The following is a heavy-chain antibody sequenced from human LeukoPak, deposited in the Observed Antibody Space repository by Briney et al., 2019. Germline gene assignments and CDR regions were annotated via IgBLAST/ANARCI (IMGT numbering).Heavy chain of an antibody. V-gene: IGHV4-30-4*01. Sequence: SETLSLTCTVSGGSIISADHYWSWIRQPPGKGLGWIGYIFYSGSTYYNPSLKSRLTISVDTSKNQFSLKLSSVTAADTAVYYCARGYYDILTNYPKNFDQWGQGTLVTVSS. CDR1: GGSIISADHY. CDR3: ARGYYDILTNYPKNFDQ. J-gene: IGHJ4*02. CDR2: IFYSGST. D-gene: IGHD3-9*01.